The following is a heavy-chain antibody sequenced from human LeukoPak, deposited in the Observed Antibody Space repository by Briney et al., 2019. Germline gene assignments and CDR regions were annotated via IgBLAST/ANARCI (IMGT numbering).Heavy chain of an antibody. CDR1: GFTFSNQA. CDR3: VKVPPAPARRPRIDY. CDR2: ISGGGGST. Sequence: GGSLRLSCEVSGFTFSNQAMSWVRQAPGKGLEWVSAISGGGGSTYYADSVKGRFTISRDNCQNTLYLQMNSLRAEDTAVYFCVKVPPAPARRPRIDYWGQGTLVPVSS. V-gene: IGHV3-23*01. J-gene: IGHJ4*02. D-gene: IGHD6-6*01.